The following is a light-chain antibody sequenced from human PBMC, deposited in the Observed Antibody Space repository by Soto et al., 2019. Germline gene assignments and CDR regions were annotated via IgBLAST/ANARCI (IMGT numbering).Light chain of an antibody. CDR2: SAS. J-gene: IGKJ4*01. Sequence: DLQMTQSPSSLSAAVGDRVTITCRASQSISRYLNWYQQKPGKAPKLLIYSASSLQTGVPSRFGGSGSGSEFSLTISGLQPEDAASYYCQQSHDSLALAFGGGTKVEIK. CDR3: QQSHDSLALA. CDR1: QSISRY. V-gene: IGKV1-39*01.